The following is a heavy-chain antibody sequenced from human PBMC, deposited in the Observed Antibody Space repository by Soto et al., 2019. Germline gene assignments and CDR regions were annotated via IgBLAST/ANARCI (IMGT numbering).Heavy chain of an antibody. CDR1: GFSLNTGGVG. D-gene: IGHD3-10*01. J-gene: IGHJ6*02. V-gene: IGHV2-5*02. CDR3: VRNWRYYGGDYYYGMDA. CDR2: IYWDDDE. Sequence: ITLEESGPTLVKPTQTLTLTCTFSGFSLNTGGVGVGWVRQPRGEAMEWLALIYWDDDERYRPSLRSRLNITKDTINNQVVLTMTNMDPEDTATYYCVRNWRYYGGDYYYGMDAWGQGTTVTVSS.